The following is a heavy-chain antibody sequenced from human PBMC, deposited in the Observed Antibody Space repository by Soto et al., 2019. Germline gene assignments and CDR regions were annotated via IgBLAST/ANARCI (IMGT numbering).Heavy chain of an antibody. D-gene: IGHD3-16*01. CDR1: GFTFSSSW. V-gene: IGHV3-74*01. CDR2: INSDGTDT. CDR3: ARDWSYALNY. J-gene: IGHJ4*02. Sequence: GGSLRLSCAASGFTFSSSWMHWVRQAPGKGLVWVSHINSDGTDTNYADSVKGRFTISRDNAKNTVYLQMNSLRAEDTAVYYCARDWSYALNYWGQGTLVTVSS.